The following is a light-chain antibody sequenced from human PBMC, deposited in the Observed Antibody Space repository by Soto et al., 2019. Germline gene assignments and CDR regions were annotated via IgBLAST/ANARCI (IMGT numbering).Light chain of an antibody. CDR1: QSVSSN. CDR3: QQYKNWPMYT. J-gene: IGKJ2*01. CDR2: GAS. V-gene: IGKV3-15*01. Sequence: IVMTQSPATLSVSPGERATLSCRASQSVSSNLAWYQQKHGQAPRLLMYGASTRATGVPARFSGGGSETEFTLTISSLQSEDFAVYYCQQYKNWPMYTFGQGTKVDIK.